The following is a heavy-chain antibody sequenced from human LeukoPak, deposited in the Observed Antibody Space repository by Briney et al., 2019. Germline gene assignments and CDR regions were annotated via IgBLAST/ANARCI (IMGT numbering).Heavy chain of an antibody. CDR1: GFTFSSYA. J-gene: IGHJ4*02. CDR2: ISYDGSNK. V-gene: IGHV3-30-3*01. Sequence: GGSLRLSCAASGFTFSSYAMHWVRQAPGKGLEWVAVISYDGSNKYYADSVKGRFTISRDNSKNTLYLQMNSLRAEDAAVYYCARDHRGVRDYFDYWGQGTLITVSS. D-gene: IGHD3-10*01. CDR3: ARDHRGVRDYFDY.